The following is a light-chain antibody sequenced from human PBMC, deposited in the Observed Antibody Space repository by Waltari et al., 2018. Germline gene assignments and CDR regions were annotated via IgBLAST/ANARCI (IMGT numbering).Light chain of an antibody. CDR2: DVT. CDR3: SSYMDTTTLEL. Sequence: QSALTQPASVSGSPGQSITISCTGTSSDVGSYNYVSWYQQHPGKAPKLMIYDVTNRPSGFSNRFSGSKFGNTASLTISGLQAEDEADYYCSSYMDTTTLELFGGGTSLTVL. V-gene: IGLV2-14*03. CDR1: SSDVGSYNY. J-gene: IGLJ2*01.